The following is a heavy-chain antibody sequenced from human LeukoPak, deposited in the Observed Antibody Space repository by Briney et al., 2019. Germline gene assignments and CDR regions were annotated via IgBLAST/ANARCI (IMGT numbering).Heavy chain of an antibody. J-gene: IGHJ4*02. CDR2: MSYDGTKE. Sequence: PGGSLRLSCAASGFTFRSHAMSWFRQAPAKGLQWGAVMSYDGTKEHYADSVKGRFTISRDNSMNTLYLQINSLGPEDTAVYYCAKDRYGSGNNYLDAWGQGTLVTVSS. CDR3: AKDRYGSGNNYLDA. V-gene: IGHV3-30*18. CDR1: GFTFRSHA. D-gene: IGHD3-10*01.